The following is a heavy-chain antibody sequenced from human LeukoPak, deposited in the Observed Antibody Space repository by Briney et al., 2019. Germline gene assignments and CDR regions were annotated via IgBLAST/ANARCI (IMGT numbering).Heavy chain of an antibody. Sequence: GGSLRLSCAASGFTFSKYGMHWDRQAPGKGLEWVAVMSNDGSDTYYVDSVKGRFTISRDNSKNTVYLQMNSLRTEDTAVYYCAKAGGRAQTPFDPWGQGALVTVSS. J-gene: IGHJ5*02. CDR1: GFTFSKYG. D-gene: IGHD2-15*01. V-gene: IGHV3-30*18. CDR2: MSNDGSDT. CDR3: AKAGGRAQTPFDP.